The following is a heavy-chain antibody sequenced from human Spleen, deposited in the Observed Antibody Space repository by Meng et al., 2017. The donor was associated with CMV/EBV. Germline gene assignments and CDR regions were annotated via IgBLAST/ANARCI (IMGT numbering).Heavy chain of an antibody. V-gene: IGHV1-18*01. J-gene: IGHJ4*02. CDR2: INTYTGNT. D-gene: IGHD1-1*01. Sequence: KVACKASGYTFTTYGISWVRQAPRQGLEWMGWINTYTGNTNYVQDLQGRVTMTTDTSTATAYMELGSLRSDDTAVYYCGRDDGSTIDFWGQGTLVTVSS. CDR1: GYTFTTYG. CDR3: GRDDGSTIDF.